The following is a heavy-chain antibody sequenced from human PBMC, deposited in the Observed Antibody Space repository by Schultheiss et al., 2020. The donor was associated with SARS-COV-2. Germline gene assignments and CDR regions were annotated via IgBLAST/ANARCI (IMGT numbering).Heavy chain of an antibody. Sequence: GESLKISCAASGFTFTTYYMNWVRQAPGKGLEWVSSISTSSSHIYYADSVKGRFTISRDNAKNSLYLQMNSLRAEDTAVYYCARGVGSSGWFDYWGQGTLVTVSS. CDR2: ISTSSSHI. CDR3: ARGVGSSGWFDY. CDR1: GFTFTTYY. V-gene: IGHV3-21*01. D-gene: IGHD6-19*01. J-gene: IGHJ4*02.